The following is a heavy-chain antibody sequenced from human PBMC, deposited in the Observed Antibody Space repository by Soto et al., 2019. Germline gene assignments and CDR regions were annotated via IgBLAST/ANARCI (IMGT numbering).Heavy chain of an antibody. J-gene: IGHJ6*02. CDR2: LSRSSTGI. CDR3: ARGVNWDLDV. Sequence: EVQLVAYGGGLVQPGGSLRLYCAASGFTFSLYSMSWVRQAPVKGLEWVSCLSRSSTGILYADSVKGRFTISRDDATNSMHLQMTSLRDGDTAVYYCARGVNWDLDVWGQGTTVSISS. D-gene: IGHD3-10*01. CDR1: GFTFSLYS. V-gene: IGHV3-48*02.